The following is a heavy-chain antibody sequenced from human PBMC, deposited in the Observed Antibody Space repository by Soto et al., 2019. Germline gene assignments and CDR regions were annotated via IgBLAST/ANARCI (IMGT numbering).Heavy chain of an antibody. Sequence: QVQLVQSVAEVKKPGASVKVSCRASGYTFTNEYIHWLRHAPGQGLAWMGIINPSNGGTTYARKFQGRVTMNKDQSTSTVYMELSSLISEDAAVYYCARARFTTVTTWWYFDYWGQGALVTVSS. CDR2: INPSNGGT. J-gene: IGHJ4*02. CDR3: ARARFTTVTTWWYFDY. D-gene: IGHD4-17*01. CDR1: GYTFTNEY. V-gene: IGHV1-46*01.